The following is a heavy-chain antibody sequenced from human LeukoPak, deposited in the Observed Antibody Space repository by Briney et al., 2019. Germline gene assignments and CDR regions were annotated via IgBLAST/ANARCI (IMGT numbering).Heavy chain of an antibody. CDR3: ARKRITMVRGVKGYFDY. J-gene: IGHJ4*02. CDR1: GGSFSGYY. CDR2: INHSGST. D-gene: IGHD3-10*01. Sequence: KTSETLSLTCAVYGGSFSGYYWSWIRQPPGKGLEWIGEINHSGSTNYNLSLKSRVTISVDTSKNQFSLKLSSVTAADTAVYYCARKRITMVRGVKGYFDYWGQGTLVTVSS. V-gene: IGHV4-34*01.